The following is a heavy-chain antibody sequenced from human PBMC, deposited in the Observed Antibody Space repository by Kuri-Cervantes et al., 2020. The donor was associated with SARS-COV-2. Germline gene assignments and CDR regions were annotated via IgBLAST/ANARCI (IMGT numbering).Heavy chain of an antibody. Sequence: SETLSLTCTVSGGSISSYHWSWIRQPPGKGLEWIGYIYYSGSTNYNPSLKSRVTISVDTSKNQFSLKLSSVTAADTAVYHCARPLMAGPHYFDFWGQGTLVTVSS. CDR2: IYYSGST. D-gene: IGHD6-19*01. J-gene: IGHJ4*02. CDR3: ARPLMAGPHYFDF. V-gene: IGHV4-59*12. CDR1: GGSISSYH.